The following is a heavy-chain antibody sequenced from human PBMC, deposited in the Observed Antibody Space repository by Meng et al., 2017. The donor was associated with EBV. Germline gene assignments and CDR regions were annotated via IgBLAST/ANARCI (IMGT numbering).Heavy chain of an antibody. Sequence: VQLGESGVGLFSLGGSLGLSCAASGFTFSCYSMNWVRQAPGKGLEWVSSISSSNSYIYYADSVKGRFTISRDNAKNSLYLQMNSLRAEDTAVYYCARYYLEWALDYWGQGTLVTVSS. D-gene: IGHD3-3*01. CDR3: ARYYLEWALDY. V-gene: IGHV3-21*01. CDR2: ISSSNSYI. J-gene: IGHJ4*02. CDR1: GFTFSCYS.